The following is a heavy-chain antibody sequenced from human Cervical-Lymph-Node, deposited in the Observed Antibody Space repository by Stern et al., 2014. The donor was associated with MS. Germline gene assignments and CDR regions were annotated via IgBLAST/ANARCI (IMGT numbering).Heavy chain of an antibody. Sequence: EVQLVESGGGLVQPGGSLRLSCVASGFSFGTYWMSWVRQPPGRGLQWVANIRQDVYDKFYVDSVKGRFTISRDNARNSLYLQMNSLTVADTAVYYCARDRRAFLDYWGQGTHVAVSS. CDR2: IRQDVYDK. CDR3: ARDRRAFLDY. D-gene: IGHD2/OR15-2a*01. V-gene: IGHV3-7*01. J-gene: IGHJ4*02. CDR1: GFSFGTYW.